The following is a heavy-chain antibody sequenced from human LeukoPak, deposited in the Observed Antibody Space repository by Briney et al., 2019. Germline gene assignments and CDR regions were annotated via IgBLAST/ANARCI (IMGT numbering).Heavy chain of an antibody. CDR3: ARDCSSLMIRGVLDV. CDR1: GGTFSSYA. V-gene: IGHV1-69*05. D-gene: IGHD3-10*01. J-gene: IGHJ6*02. CDR2: IIPIFGTA. Sequence: GASVKVSCKASGGTFSSYAISWVRQAPGQGLEWMGGIIPIFGTANYAQKFQGRVTMTTDTRTSTAYMELRSLRSDDTAVYYCARDCSSLMIRGVLDVWGQGTTVTVSS.